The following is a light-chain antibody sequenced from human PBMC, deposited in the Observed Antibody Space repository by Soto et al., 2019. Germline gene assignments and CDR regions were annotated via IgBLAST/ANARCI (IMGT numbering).Light chain of an antibody. J-gene: IGKJ5*01. V-gene: IGKV3D-20*02. CDR1: QSVSNNY. Sequence: EIVLTQSPGTLSLSPGERATLSCRASQSVSNNYLAWYQQKPGQAPRLLIYGAYNRATGIQDRFSGSGSGTDFTLTIRRLEPEDFAVYYCKQRSNWPITFGQGTRLEIK. CDR3: KQRSNWPIT. CDR2: GAY.